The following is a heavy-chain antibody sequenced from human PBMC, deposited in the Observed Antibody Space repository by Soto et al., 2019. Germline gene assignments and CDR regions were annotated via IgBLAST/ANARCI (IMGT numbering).Heavy chain of an antibody. CDR3: ARIIADWYFDL. D-gene: IGHD3-16*02. Sequence: EVQLVQSGAEVKKPGESLKISCKGSGYSFALYWIGWVRQMPGKDLEWMGIIYPSDSDVRYSPSFQGQVTMSADKSISTVYLQWNSLNASETAMYYCARIIADWYFDLWGRGTLVTVSS. CDR2: IYPSDSDV. CDR1: GYSFALYW. J-gene: IGHJ2*01. V-gene: IGHV5-51*01.